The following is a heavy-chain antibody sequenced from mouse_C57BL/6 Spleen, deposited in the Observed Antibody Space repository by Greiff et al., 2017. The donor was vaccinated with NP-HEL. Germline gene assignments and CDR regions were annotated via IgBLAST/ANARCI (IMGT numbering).Heavy chain of an antibody. CDR2: ISSGGSYT. Sequence: EVQRVESGGDLVKPGGSLKLSCAASGFTFSSYGMSWVRQTPDKRLEWVATISSGGSYTYYPDSVKGRFTISRDNAKNTLYLQMSSLKSEDTAMYYCARQDSRGWYFDVWGTGTTVTVSS. CDR1: GFTFSSYG. J-gene: IGHJ1*03. V-gene: IGHV5-6*01. CDR3: ARQDSRGWYFDV.